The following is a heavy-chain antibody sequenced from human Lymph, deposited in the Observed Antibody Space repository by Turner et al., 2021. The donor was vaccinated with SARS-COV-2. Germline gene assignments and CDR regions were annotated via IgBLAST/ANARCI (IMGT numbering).Heavy chain of an antibody. J-gene: IGHJ4*02. D-gene: IGHD2-21*02. V-gene: IGHV3-21*01. CDR3: ARGPPDFPYYFDY. CDR2: ITVTSSYI. CDR1: GFTFSSYS. Sequence: EVQLVESGGGLVKPGGSLRLSCAASGFTFSSYSMNWVRQAPGKGLEWVSSITVTSSYIYYADSVKGRFTISRDNAKNTLYLQMNSLRAEDKAVYYCARGPPDFPYYFDYWGQGTLVTVSS.